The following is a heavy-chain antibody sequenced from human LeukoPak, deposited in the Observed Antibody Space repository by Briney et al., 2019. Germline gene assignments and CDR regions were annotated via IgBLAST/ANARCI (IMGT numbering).Heavy chain of an antibody. V-gene: IGHV4-61*01. Sequence: SQTLSLTCTVSGGSISSGSYYWSWIRQPPGKGLEWIGYIYYSGSTNYNPSLKSRVTISVDTSKNQFSLKLSSVTAADTAVYYCATSSSWYFWFDPWGQGTLVTVSS. D-gene: IGHD6-13*01. CDR2: IYYSGST. CDR1: GGSISSGSYY. J-gene: IGHJ5*02. CDR3: ATSSSWYFWFDP.